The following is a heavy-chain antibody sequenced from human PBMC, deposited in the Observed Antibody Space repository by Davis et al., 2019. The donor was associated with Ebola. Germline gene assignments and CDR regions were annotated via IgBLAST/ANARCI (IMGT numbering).Heavy chain of an antibody. Sequence: GGSLRLSCAASGFTFSGSAMHWVRQASGKGLEWVGRIRSKANSYATAYAASVKGRFTIPRDDSKNTAYLQMNSLKTEDTAVYYCTTRIAAAGTGYYYYYGMDVWGQGTTVTVSS. CDR3: TTRIAAAGTGYYYYYGMDV. CDR1: GFTFSGSA. CDR2: IRSKANSYAT. J-gene: IGHJ6*02. D-gene: IGHD6-13*01. V-gene: IGHV3-73*01.